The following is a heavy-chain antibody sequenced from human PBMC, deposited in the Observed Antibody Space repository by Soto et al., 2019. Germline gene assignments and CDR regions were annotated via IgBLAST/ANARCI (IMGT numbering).Heavy chain of an antibody. J-gene: IGHJ4*02. D-gene: IGHD2-8*01. CDR3: ARDLRGGVYFYY. V-gene: IGHV1-3*01. Sequence: QVHLVQSGAEVREPGASVKVSCKTSGYTFTNYAMHWVRQAPGQRLEWMGWSNADNGDSKYSQRFQGRVTLTWDTSATTNYMELTSLTSGDTAVYYCARDLRGGVYFYYWGQGTLVTVSS. CDR1: GYTFTNYA. CDR2: SNADNGDS.